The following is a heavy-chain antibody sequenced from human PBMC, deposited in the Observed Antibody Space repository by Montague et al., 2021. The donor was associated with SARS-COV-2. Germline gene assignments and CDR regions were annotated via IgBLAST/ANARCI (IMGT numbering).Heavy chain of an antibody. CDR3: ARVPPRLRPIFGVAPPWFDP. V-gene: IGHV3-48*03. Sequence: SLRLSYAASGFTFNSYEMHWVRQAPGKGLEWVSYISSSGSTKYFADSVKGRFTISRDNAQNSLYLQMNSLRAEDTAVYYCARVPPRLRPIFGVAPPWFDPWGQGTLVTVSS. CDR1: GFTFNSYE. CDR2: ISSSGSTK. D-gene: IGHD3-3*01. J-gene: IGHJ5*02.